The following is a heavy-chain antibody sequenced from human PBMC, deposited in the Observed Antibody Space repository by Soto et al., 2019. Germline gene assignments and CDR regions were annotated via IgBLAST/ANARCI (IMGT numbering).Heavy chain of an antibody. Sequence: QVQLVQSGAEVKKPGASVKVSCKASGYIFTSYYMHWVRQAPGQGLEWMGIINPSGGSTSYAQKFQGRVTMTRDTSTSTVYMELSSLRSEDTAVYYCARDNSYYGSGSPGYYFDYWGQGTLVTVSS. D-gene: IGHD3-10*01. V-gene: IGHV1-46*01. CDR3: ARDNSYYGSGSPGYYFDY. CDR1: GYIFTSYY. J-gene: IGHJ4*02. CDR2: INPSGGST.